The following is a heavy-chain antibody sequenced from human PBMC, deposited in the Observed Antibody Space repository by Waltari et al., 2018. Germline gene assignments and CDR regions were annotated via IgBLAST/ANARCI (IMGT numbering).Heavy chain of an antibody. CDR2: IIPIFGTA. CDR3: ARDNRYSLHYFDY. CDR1: GATLSSYA. J-gene: IGHJ4*02. Sequence: QVQMVQSGAEVKKPGSSVKVSCPAPGATLSSYAISWVRQAPGQGIKWMGGIIPIFGTANYAQKFQGRVTITADKSTSTAYMELSSLRSEDTAVYYCARDNRYSLHYFDYWGQGTLVTVSS. V-gene: IGHV1-69*06. D-gene: IGHD5-18*01.